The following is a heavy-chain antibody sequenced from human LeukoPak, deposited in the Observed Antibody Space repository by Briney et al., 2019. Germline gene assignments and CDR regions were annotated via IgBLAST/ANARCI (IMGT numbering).Heavy chain of an antibody. J-gene: IGHJ4*02. CDR1: GFTFSDYY. CDR3: ARDLRGSETFDY. V-gene: IGHV3-11*01. Sequence: GGSLRLSCAASGFTFSDYYMSWIRQAPGKGLEWVSYISSSGSTIYYADSVNGRFTISSDKDKNSLYLQMNSLRAEDTAVYYCARDLRGSETFDYWGQGTLVTVSS. CDR2: ISSSGSTI.